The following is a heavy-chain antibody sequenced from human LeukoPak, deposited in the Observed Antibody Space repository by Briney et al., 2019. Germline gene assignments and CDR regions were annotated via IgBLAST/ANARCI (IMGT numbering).Heavy chain of an antibody. D-gene: IGHD3-10*01. CDR1: GLTVSTNY. Sequence: PGGSLRLSCAASGLTVSTNYMTWVRQAPGKGLEWVSVLYSDGRTFYADSAKGRFTISRDNSKNTLDLQMNGLRAEDTAVYYRARVAYYGSGSSFDSWGQGTLVTVSS. J-gene: IGHJ4*02. CDR3: ARVAYYGSGSSFDS. CDR2: LYSDGRT. V-gene: IGHV3-53*01.